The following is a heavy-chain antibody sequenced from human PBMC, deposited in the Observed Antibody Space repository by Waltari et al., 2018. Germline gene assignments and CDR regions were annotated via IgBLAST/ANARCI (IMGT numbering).Heavy chain of an antibody. D-gene: IGHD2-8*01. CDR2: INPIGST. V-gene: IGHV4-34*01. J-gene: IGHJ3*02. CDR1: GGSFSGYY. CDR3: ARGRMVYAIAHAFDI. Sequence: QVQLQQWGAGLLKPSETLSLTCAVYGGSFSGYYWSWIRQPPGKGLGWSGEINPIGSTNYNPSVKSRVTISVDTSKNQFSLKLSSVTAADTAVYYCARGRMVYAIAHAFDIWGQGTMVTVSS.